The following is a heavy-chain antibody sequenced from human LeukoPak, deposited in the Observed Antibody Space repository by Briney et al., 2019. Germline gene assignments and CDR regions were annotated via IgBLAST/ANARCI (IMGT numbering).Heavy chain of an antibody. CDR1: GGSISSYY. V-gene: IGHV4-59*01. J-gene: IGHJ4*02. Sequence: SGTLSLTCTVSGGSISSYYWSWIRQPPGKGLEWIGYIYYTGSTNYNPSLKSRVTISADTSKNQFSLKLSSVTAADTAVYYCARGNSGSYYGFDYWGQGTLVTVSS. CDR3: ARGNSGSYYGFDY. CDR2: IYYTGST. D-gene: IGHD1-26*01.